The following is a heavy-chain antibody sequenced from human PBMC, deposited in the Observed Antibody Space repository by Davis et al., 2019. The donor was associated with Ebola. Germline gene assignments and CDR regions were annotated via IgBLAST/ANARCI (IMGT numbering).Heavy chain of an antibody. V-gene: IGHV3-53*01. CDR2: IYSGGST. CDR3: ARDPGYGSGILEFDP. J-gene: IGHJ5*02. D-gene: IGHD6-19*01. CDR1: GFTVSSNY. Sequence: GESLKISCAASGFTVSSNYMSWVRQAPGKGLEWVSVIYSGGSTYYADSVKGRFMISRDKSKNMLFLQMNSLRVDDTAVYYCARDPGYGSGILEFDPWGQGTLVTVSS.